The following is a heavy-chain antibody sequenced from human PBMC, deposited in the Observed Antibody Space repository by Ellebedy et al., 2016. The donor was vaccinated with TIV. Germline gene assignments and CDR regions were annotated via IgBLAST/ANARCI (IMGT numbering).Heavy chain of an antibody. J-gene: IGHJ4*02. D-gene: IGHD4-17*01. Sequence: GESLKISCKVSGYSFTDYWIGWVRQMPGKGLESMGIIYPGDSDTRYSPSFQGQVTISADKSISTAYLQWGSLKASDTAMYYCARHLGYADSDIDYWGQGTLVTVSS. CDR2: IYPGDSDT. CDR1: GYSFTDYW. CDR3: ARHLGYADSDIDY. V-gene: IGHV5-51*01.